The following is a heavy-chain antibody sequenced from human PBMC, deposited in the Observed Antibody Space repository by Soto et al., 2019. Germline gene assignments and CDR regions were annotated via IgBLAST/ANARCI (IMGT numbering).Heavy chain of an antibody. V-gene: IGHV3-48*02. CDR3: ARDFHLDYGDYLNYYYGMDV. Sequence: GGSLRLSCAASGFTFSSYSMNWVRQAPGKGLEWVSYISSSSSTIYYADSVKGRFTISRDNAKNSLYLQMNSLRDEDTAVYYWARDFHLDYGDYLNYYYGMDVWGQGTTVTVSS. CDR2: ISSSSSTI. D-gene: IGHD4-17*01. CDR1: GFTFSSYS. J-gene: IGHJ6*02.